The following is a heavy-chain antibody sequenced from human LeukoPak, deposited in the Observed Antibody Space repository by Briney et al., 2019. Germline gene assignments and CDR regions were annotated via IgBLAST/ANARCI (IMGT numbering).Heavy chain of an antibody. CDR2: IYYSGST. J-gene: IGHJ4*02. CDR3: ARSEWNYMIDFDY. V-gene: IGHV4-61*01. Sequence: SETLSLTCTVSGGSFSSGSYYWSWIRQPPGKGLEWIGYIYYSGSTNYNPSLKSRVTISVDTSKNQFSLKPSSVTAADTAVYYCARSEWNYMIDFDYWGQGTLVTVSS. CDR1: GGSFSSGSYY. D-gene: IGHD1-7*01.